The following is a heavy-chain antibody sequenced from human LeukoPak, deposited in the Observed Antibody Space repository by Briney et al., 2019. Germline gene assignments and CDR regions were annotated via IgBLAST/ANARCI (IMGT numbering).Heavy chain of an antibody. Sequence: SETLSLTCTVSGGSISSYYWGWIRQPPGKGLEWIGYIYYSGSTDYNPSLKSRVTISVDTSKNQFSLKLSSVTAADTAVYYCVRGSGYSYGYYFDYWGQGTLVTVSS. CDR3: VRGSGYSYGYYFDY. V-gene: IGHV4-59*01. D-gene: IGHD5-18*01. CDR2: IYYSGST. CDR1: GGSISSYY. J-gene: IGHJ4*02.